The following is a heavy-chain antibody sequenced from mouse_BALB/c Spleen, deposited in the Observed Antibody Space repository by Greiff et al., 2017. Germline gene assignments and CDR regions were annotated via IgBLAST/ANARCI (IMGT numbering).Heavy chain of an antibody. J-gene: IGHJ1*01. CDR2: ISNGGGST. V-gene: IGHV5-12-2*01. CDR3: ARHGDGWYFDV. D-gene: IGHD3-3*01. CDR1: GFTFSSYT. Sequence: DVKLVESGGGLVQPGGSLKLSCAASGFTFSSYTMSWVRQTPEKRLEWVAYISNGGGSTYYPDTVKGRFTISRDNAKNTLYLQRSSLKSEDTAMYYCARHGDGWYFDVWGAGTTVTVSS.